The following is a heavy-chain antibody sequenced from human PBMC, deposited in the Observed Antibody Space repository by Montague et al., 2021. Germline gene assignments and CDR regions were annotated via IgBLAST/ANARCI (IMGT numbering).Heavy chain of an antibody. D-gene: IGHD1-1*01. V-gene: IGHV3-48*02. J-gene: IGHJ3*02. CDR1: GISFNGYN. Sequence: SLRLSCAASGISFNGYNMDWVRQIPGKGLEWVSYISSSSRAVYYADSVKGRFTISRDNAKKSLYLQMSSLRDEDTAVYYCALWLAPMRTTGWGDAFDIWGQGTMVTVSS. CDR3: ALWLAPMRTTGWGDAFDI. CDR2: ISSSSRAV.